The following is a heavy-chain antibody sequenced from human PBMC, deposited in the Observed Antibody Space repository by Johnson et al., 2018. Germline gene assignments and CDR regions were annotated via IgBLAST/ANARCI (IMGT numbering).Heavy chain of an antibody. CDR3: ARNQNATTRRDGYKSPYFQH. CDR2: RWYDGSNQ. CDR1: GFTFSRYG. J-gene: IGHJ1*01. D-gene: IGHD5-24*01. V-gene: IGHV3-33*01. Sequence: QVQLVQSGGGVVQPGRSLRLSCAASGFTFSRYGMHWVRQAPGKGLEWVEVRWYDGSNQYYADSVKGRVTISRDNSKNTLYLQMNSRSTEDTAVYYCARNQNATTRRDGYKSPYFQHWGQGTLVTVAS.